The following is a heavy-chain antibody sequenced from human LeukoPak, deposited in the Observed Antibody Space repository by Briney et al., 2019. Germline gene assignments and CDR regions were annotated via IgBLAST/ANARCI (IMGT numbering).Heavy chain of an antibody. CDR1: GFTFSTNA. V-gene: IGHV3-30-3*01. D-gene: IGHD6-19*01. CDR2: ISYDGSNK. Sequence: GGSLRLSCAASGFTFSTNAVNWVRQAPGKGLEWVAVISYDGSNKHYADSVKGRFTISRDNSKNTLHLQMNSLRDEDTAVYYCAREGYSSGWYRNWGQGTLVTVSS. J-gene: IGHJ4*02. CDR3: AREGYSSGWYRN.